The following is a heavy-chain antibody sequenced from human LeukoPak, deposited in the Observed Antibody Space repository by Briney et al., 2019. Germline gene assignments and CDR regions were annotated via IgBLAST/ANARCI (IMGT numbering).Heavy chain of an antibody. V-gene: IGHV4-59*08. J-gene: IGHJ4*02. CDR3: ARHSETCGGGSCFLDCFDY. D-gene: IGHD2-15*01. Sequence: PSETLSLTCTVSGGSISNFYWSWFRQPPGKGLEWIGYIYYSGTTNYNPSLKSRLTISVDTPKNHFSLRLSSVTAADTAVYYCARHSETCGGGSCFLDCFDYWGQGTLVTVSS. CDR2: IYYSGTT. CDR1: GGSISNFY.